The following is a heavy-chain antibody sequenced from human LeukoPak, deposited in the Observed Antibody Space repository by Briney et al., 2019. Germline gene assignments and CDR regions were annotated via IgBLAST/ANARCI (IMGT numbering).Heavy chain of an antibody. V-gene: IGHV3-73*01. J-gene: IGHJ4*02. CDR1: GFTFSGSA. CDR3: TRRGSQLALDY. D-gene: IGHD6-6*01. Sequence: PGGSLRLSCAASGFTFSGSAMHWVRQASGKGLEWVGRIRSKANSYATAYAASVEGRFTISRDDSKNTAYLQMNSLKTEDTAVYYCTRRGSQLALDYWGQGTLVTVSS. CDR2: IRSKANSYAT.